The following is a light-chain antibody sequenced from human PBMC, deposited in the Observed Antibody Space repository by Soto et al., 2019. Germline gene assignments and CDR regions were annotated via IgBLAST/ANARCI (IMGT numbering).Light chain of an antibody. CDR3: QQYNNWPLT. CDR2: DAS. V-gene: IGKV3-11*01. CDR1: QSVRSY. Sequence: VLTQSPGTLSLTSWERATLSCRASQSVRSYLAWYQQKPGQVPRLVIYDASNRATGIPARFSGSGSGTEFTLTISSLQSEDFAVYWCQQYNNWPLTFGPGTRLEIK. J-gene: IGKJ5*01.